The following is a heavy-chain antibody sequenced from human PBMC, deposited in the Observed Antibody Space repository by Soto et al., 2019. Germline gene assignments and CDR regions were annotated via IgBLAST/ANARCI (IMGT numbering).Heavy chain of an antibody. V-gene: IGHV3-30-3*01. D-gene: IGHD3-3*01. CDR1: GFTFNNYA. CDR2: ISYDGSNQ. Sequence: QPGGSLRLSCAASGFTFNNYAMFWVRQDPGKGLEWVAVISYDGSNQYYADSVKGRFTVSRDNSKNTMYLQINGLRAEDTAVYHCARAGPRYSDRCAYYTAFEYWGQGTVVTVSS. J-gene: IGHJ4*02. CDR3: ARAGPRYSDRCAYYTAFEY.